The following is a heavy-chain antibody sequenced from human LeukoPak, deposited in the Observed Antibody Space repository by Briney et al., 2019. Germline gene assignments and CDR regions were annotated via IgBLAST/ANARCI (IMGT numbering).Heavy chain of an antibody. CDR3: ATYTHWVAGDV. Sequence: PGGSLRLSCAASGFTFSDYYMSWIRQAPGKGLEWVSYISGSGSTVYYAASVGGRFTISRDNAKNSLFLQMNSLRAEDTAVYYCATYTHWVAGDVWGQGTTVTVSS. J-gene: IGHJ6*02. CDR1: GFTFSDYY. V-gene: IGHV3-11*04. CDR2: ISGSGSTV. D-gene: IGHD3-16*01.